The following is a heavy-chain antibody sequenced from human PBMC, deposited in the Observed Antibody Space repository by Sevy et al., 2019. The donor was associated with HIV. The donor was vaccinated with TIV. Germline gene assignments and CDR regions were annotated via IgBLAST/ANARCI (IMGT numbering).Heavy chain of an antibody. Sequence: GESLKISCSASGFTFSSYAMHWVRQAPGKGLEYVSAVSSNGGSTYYADSVKGRFTISRDNSKNTLYLQMSSLRAEDTAVYYCVKRWLDGGHFDYWGQGTLVTVSS. D-gene: IGHD6-19*01. J-gene: IGHJ4*02. CDR1: GFTFSSYA. V-gene: IGHV3-64D*06. CDR2: VSSNGGST. CDR3: VKRWLDGGHFDY.